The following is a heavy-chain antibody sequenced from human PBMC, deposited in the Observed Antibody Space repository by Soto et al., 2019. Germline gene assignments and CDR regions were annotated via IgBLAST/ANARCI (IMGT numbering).Heavy chain of an antibody. CDR2: IYYSGST. CDR3: ARGGVLFRFSGGYTK. CDR1: GGSISSGGYY. D-gene: IGHD6-19*01. J-gene: IGHJ4*02. Sequence: QVQLQESGPGLVKPSQTLSLTCTVSGGSISSGGYYWSWIRQHPGKGLEWIGYIYYSGSTYYNPSRKSRVTTSVDTSKNQFSLKLSSVTAADTAVYYCARGGVLFRFSGGYTKWGQGTLVTVSS. V-gene: IGHV4-31*03.